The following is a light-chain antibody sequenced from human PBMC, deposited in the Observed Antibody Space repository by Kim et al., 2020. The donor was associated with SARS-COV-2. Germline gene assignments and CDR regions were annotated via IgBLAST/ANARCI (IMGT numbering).Light chain of an antibody. CDR3: QTWDTGIQV. CDR1: SGHSSYA. Sequence: QLVLTQSPSASASLRASVKLTCTLSSGHSSYAIAWHQQQPEKGPRYLMKLNSDGSHSKGDGIPDRFSGSSSGAERYLTISSLQSEDEADYYCQTWDTGIQVFGGGTQLTVL. CDR2: LNSDGSH. V-gene: IGLV4-69*01. J-gene: IGLJ2*01.